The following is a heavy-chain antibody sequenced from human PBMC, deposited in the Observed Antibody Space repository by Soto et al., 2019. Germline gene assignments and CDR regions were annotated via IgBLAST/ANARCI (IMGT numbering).Heavy chain of an antibody. CDR3: ARASLRFLEWLLLPRQEYYFDY. CDR2: IKQDGSEK. D-gene: IGHD3-3*01. V-gene: IGHV3-7*01. Sequence: GGSLRLSCAASGFTFSSYWMSWVRQAPGKGLEWVANIKQDGSEKYYVDSVKGRFTISRDNAKNSLYLQMNSLRAEDTAVYYCARASLRFLEWLLLPRQEYYFDYWGQGTPVTVSS. J-gene: IGHJ4*02. CDR1: GFTFSSYW.